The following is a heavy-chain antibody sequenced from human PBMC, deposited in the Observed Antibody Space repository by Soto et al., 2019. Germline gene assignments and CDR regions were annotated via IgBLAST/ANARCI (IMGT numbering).Heavy chain of an antibody. Sequence: ASVKVSCKASGYTFTSYDINWVRQATGQGLEWMGWMNPNSGNTGYAQKFQGRVTMTRNTSISTAYMELSSLRSEDTVVYYCARVRSSTSSLGDYYYYYMDVWGKGTTVTVSS. V-gene: IGHV1-8*01. CDR1: GYTFTSYD. D-gene: IGHD2-2*01. CDR3: ARVRSSTSSLGDYYYYYMDV. CDR2: MNPNSGNT. J-gene: IGHJ6*03.